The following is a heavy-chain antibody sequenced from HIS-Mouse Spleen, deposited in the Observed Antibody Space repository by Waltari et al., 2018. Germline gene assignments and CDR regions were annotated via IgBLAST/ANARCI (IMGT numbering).Heavy chain of an antibody. CDR2: IYYSGST. V-gene: IGHV4-39*07. CDR3: ARETIWSGYNWFDP. D-gene: IGHD3-3*01. J-gene: IGHJ5*02. Sequence: QLQLQESGPGLVKPSETLSLTCTVSGGSISRSSYYGGWIRQPPGKGLEWIGSIYYSGSTYYNPSLKSRVTISVDTSKNQFSLKLSSVTAADTAVYYCARETIWSGYNWFDPWGQGTLVTVSS. CDR1: GGSISRSSYY.